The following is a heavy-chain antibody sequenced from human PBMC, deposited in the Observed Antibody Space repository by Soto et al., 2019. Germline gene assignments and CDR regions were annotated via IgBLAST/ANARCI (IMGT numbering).Heavy chain of an antibody. CDR2: IYSSGST. Sequence: PSETLSLTCTVTGGTLNGYYWTWIRQSAGGGLEWIGRIYSSGSTNYNPSLKSRVTISLDTSMSHFSLRLRSVSAADTAVYYCARGQRFYDWFEPWGQGTLVTVSS. CDR1: GGTLNGYY. V-gene: IGHV4-4*07. CDR3: ARGQRFYDWFEP. J-gene: IGHJ5*02. D-gene: IGHD3-3*01.